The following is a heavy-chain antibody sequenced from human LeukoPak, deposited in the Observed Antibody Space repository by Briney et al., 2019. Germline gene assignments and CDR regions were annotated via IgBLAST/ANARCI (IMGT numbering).Heavy chain of an antibody. CDR3: AKDKGQQLGHDAFDI. D-gene: IGHD6-13*01. Sequence: GGSLRLSCAASGFTFDDYAMHWVRQAPGKGLEWVSGISWNSGSIGYADSVKGRLTISRDNAKNSLYLQMNSLRAEDMALYYCAKDKGQQLGHDAFDIWGQGTMVTVSS. CDR1: GFTFDDYA. CDR2: ISWNSGSI. J-gene: IGHJ3*02. V-gene: IGHV3-9*03.